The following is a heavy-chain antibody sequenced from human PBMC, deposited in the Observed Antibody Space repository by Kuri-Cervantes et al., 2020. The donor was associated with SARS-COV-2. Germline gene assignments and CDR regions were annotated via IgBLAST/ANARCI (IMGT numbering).Heavy chain of an antibody. CDR1: GFTFSSYA. CDR2: ISGSGGST. J-gene: IGHJ3*02. D-gene: IGHD6-6*01. V-gene: IGHV3-23*01. CDR3: AKDPQLGDAFDI. Sequence: GGSLRLSCAASGFTFSSYAMSWVRQAPGKGLEWVSAISGSGGSTYYADSVKGRFTISRDNSKNTLYLQTNSLRAGDTAVYYCAKDPQLGDAFDIWGQGTMVTVSS.